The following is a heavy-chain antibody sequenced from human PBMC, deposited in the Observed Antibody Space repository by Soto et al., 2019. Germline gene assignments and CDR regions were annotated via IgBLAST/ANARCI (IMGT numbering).Heavy chain of an antibody. J-gene: IGHJ4*02. Sequence: QVQLVQSGAEVKKPGASVKVSCKASGYTFTSYYMHWVRQAPGQGLEWMGIINPSGGSTSYAQKFQDRVTMTRDTSTSTVYMELSSLRSEDTAVYYCARDGPPNYDSSGYYHPLGYWGQGTLVTVSS. D-gene: IGHD3-22*01. V-gene: IGHV1-46*01. CDR3: ARDGPPNYDSSGYYHPLGY. CDR2: INPSGGST. CDR1: GYTFTSYY.